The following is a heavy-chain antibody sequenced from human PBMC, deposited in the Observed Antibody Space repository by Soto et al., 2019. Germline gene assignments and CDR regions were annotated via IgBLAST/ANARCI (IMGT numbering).Heavy chain of an antibody. J-gene: IGHJ3*02. CDR3: VRDVESPGISGSWGAFDI. CDR1: GGSIRHYF. V-gene: IGHV4-4*07. Sequence: QVQLQESGPGLVKPSETLSLICTVSGGSIRHYFWTWIRQPAGKGLEWIGRIYSSGNTVYNASLKRRVTMSIDMSKNQFSLKLSSMTAADTAVYYCVRDVESPGISGSWGAFDIWGQGTVVTVSS. CDR2: IYSSGNT. D-gene: IGHD1-20*01.